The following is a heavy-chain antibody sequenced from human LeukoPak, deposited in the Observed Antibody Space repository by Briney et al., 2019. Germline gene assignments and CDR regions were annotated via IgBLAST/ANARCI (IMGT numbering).Heavy chain of an antibody. CDR2: IYYSGST. V-gene: IGHV4-30-4*08. CDR1: GGSISRGDYY. D-gene: IGHD3-22*01. CDR3: ARDSGLDSFDY. J-gene: IGHJ4*02. Sequence: SETLSLTCTVSGGSISRGDYYWSWIRQPPGKGLEWIGYIYYSGSTYYNPSLKSRVTISVDTSKNQFSLKLSSVTAADTAVYYCARDSGLDSFDYWGQGTLVTVSS.